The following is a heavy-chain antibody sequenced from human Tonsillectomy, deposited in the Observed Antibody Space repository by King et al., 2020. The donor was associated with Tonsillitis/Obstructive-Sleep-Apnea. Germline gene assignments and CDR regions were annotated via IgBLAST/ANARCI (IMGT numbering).Heavy chain of an antibody. J-gene: IGHJ5*02. CDR3: TTYDPTFGWFDP. CDR1: GGSVISSAYY. D-gene: IGHD3-16*01. V-gene: IGHV4-39*01. CDR2: ITYSGST. Sequence: QLQESGPGLVKPSETLSLTCTVSGGSVISSAYYWTWIRQPPGKGLHWIATITYSGSTYYHPSLKIRVSISVDTSKNQFSLKLSSVTAADTAVYYCTTYDPTFGWFDPWGQGTLVTVSS.